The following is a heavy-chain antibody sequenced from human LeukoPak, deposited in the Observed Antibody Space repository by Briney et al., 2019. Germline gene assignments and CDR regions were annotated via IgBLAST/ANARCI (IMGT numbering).Heavy chain of an antibody. Sequence: PSETLSLTCTVSGGSISSYYWSWIRQPAGKGLEWIGRIYTSGSTNYNPSLKSRVTMSVDTSKNQFSLKLSSVTAADTAVYYCAREIIYCSSTSCYAQLGFDYWGQGTPVTVSS. CDR2: IYTSGST. CDR3: AREIIYCSSTSCYAQLGFDY. D-gene: IGHD2-2*01. CDR1: GGSISSYY. V-gene: IGHV4-4*07. J-gene: IGHJ4*02.